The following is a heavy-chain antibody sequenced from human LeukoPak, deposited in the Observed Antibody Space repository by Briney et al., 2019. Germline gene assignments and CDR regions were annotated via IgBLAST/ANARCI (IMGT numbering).Heavy chain of an antibody. J-gene: IGHJ4*02. CDR3: AKGVELATVTPHFDY. CDR1: GFNFRSYG. D-gene: IGHD4-11*01. CDR2: IRFDGSLE. Sequence: GGSLRLSCVASGFNFRSYGMHWARQSPAKGLEWLAFIRFDGSLEHYADSVKGRFIISRDNSKNTVYLQMNSLRFEDTAIYYCAKGVELATVTPHFDYWGQGVLVTVSS. V-gene: IGHV3-30*02.